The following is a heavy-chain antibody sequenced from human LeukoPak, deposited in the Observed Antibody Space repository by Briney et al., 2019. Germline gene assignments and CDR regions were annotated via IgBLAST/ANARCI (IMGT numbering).Heavy chain of an antibody. Sequence: ASVKVSCKASGYTFTGYYMHWVRQAPGQGLEWMGWINPNSGGTNYAQKFQGWVTMTRDTSISTAYMGLSRLRSDDTAVYYCARQTHEKDTAMEFFDYWGQGTLVTVSS. CDR3: ARQTHEKDTAMEFFDY. CDR2: INPNSGGT. CDR1: GYTFTGYY. J-gene: IGHJ4*02. V-gene: IGHV1-2*04. D-gene: IGHD5-18*01.